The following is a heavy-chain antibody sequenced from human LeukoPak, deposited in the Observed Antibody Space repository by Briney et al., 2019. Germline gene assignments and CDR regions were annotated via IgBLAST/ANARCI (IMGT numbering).Heavy chain of an antibody. Sequence: GASVKVSCKASGYTFTSYYMHWVRQVPGQGLEWMGWINPNSGATKYAQKFQGRVTMTRDTSISTVYMELSELRSDDTAVYYCARVTGWYSDWGQGTLVTVSS. CDR3: ARVTGWYSD. V-gene: IGHV1-2*02. D-gene: IGHD6-19*01. CDR2: INPNSGAT. CDR1: GYTFTSYY. J-gene: IGHJ4*02.